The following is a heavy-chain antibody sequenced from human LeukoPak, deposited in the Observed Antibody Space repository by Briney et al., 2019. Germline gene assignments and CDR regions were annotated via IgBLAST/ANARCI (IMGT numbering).Heavy chain of an antibody. CDR2: ITSGSRYL. V-gene: IGHV3-21*06. CDR1: GFSFSSYS. D-gene: IGHD2-21*02. Sequence: GGSLRLSCEASGFSFSSYSMDWVRQAPGKGLEWVASITSGSRYLYYGDSVKGRFTVSRDNTKNSLHLQMNSLRIDDTAVYYCARPSGYCAFDSWGQGTLVTVSS. CDR3: ARPSGYCAFDS. J-gene: IGHJ4*02.